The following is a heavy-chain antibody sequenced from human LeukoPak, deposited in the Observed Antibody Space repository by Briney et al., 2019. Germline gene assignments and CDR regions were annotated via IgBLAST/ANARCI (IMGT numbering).Heavy chain of an antibody. D-gene: IGHD6-19*01. Sequence: ASVKVSRKASGYTFTGYYMHWVRQAPGQGLEWMGWIKPNSGGTNNAQKFQGRVTMTRDTSISTAYMELSRLRSDDTAVYYCARGAVAGTLGYYGMDVWGQGTTVTVSS. CDR2: IKPNSGGT. J-gene: IGHJ6*02. V-gene: IGHV1-2*02. CDR3: ARGAVAGTLGYYGMDV. CDR1: GYTFTGYY.